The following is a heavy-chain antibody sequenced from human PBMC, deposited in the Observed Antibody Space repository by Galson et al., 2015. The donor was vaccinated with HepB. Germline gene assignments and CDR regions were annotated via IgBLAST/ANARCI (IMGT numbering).Heavy chain of an antibody. Sequence: SLRLSCAASGFTFSSYAMSWVRQAPGKGLEWVSAISGSGGSTYYADSVKGRFTISRDNSKNTLYLQMNSLRAEDTAVYYCAKPHDGSGYDYNWFDPWGQGTLVTVSS. D-gene: IGHD5-12*01. CDR2: ISGSGGST. CDR1: GFTFSSYA. J-gene: IGHJ5*02. V-gene: IGHV3-23*01. CDR3: AKPHDGSGYDYNWFDP.